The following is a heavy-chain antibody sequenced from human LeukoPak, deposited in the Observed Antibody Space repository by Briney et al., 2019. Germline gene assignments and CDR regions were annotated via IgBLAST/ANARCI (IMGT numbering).Heavy chain of an antibody. V-gene: IGHV3-48*03. CDR1: GFTFSSYE. Sequence: GRSLRLSCAASGFTFSSYEMNWVRQAPGKGLEWVSYISSSGSTIYYADSVKGRFTISRDNAKNSLYLQMNSLRAEDTAVYYCASFAAYGYSYRYYFDYWGQGTLVTVSS. D-gene: IGHD5-18*01. J-gene: IGHJ4*02. CDR2: ISSSGSTI. CDR3: ASFAAYGYSYRYYFDY.